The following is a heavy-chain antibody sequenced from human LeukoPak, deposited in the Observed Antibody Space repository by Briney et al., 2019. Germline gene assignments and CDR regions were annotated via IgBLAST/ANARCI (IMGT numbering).Heavy chain of an antibody. CDR2: IYYSGST. CDR1: GGSISSYY. Sequence: KSSETLSLTCTVSGGSISSYYWSWIRQPPGKGLEWIGYIYYSGSTNYNPSLKSRVTISVDTSKNQFSLKLSSVTAADTAVYYCARDRSSFDYWGQGTLVTVSS. CDR3: ARDRSSFDY. V-gene: IGHV4-59*12. J-gene: IGHJ4*02.